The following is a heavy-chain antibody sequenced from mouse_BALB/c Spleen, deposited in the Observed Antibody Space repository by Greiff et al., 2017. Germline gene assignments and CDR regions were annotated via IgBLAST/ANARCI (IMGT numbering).Heavy chain of an antibody. V-gene: IGHV1-7*01. Sequence: QVQLKESGAELAKPGASVKMSCKASGYTFTSYWMHWVKQRPGQGLEWIGYINPSTGYTEYNQKFKDKATLTADKSSSTAYMQLSSLTSEDSAVYYCTYGNIFAYWGQGTLVTVSA. D-gene: IGHD2-1*01. J-gene: IGHJ3*01. CDR3: TYGNIFAY. CDR2: INPSTGYT. CDR1: GYTFTSYW.